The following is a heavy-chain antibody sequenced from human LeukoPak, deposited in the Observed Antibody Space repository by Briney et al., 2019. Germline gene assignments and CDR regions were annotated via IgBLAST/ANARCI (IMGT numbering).Heavy chain of an antibody. Sequence: GASVKVSCKASGYTFTGYYMHWVRQAPGQGLEWMGWINPNSGGTNYAQKFQGRVTMTRDTSISTAYMELSRLRSDDTAVYYCARDLYFFGSSNRLPDYWGQGTLVTVSS. CDR1: GYTFTGYY. V-gene: IGHV1-2*02. D-gene: IGHD3-9*01. CDR2: INPNSGGT. CDR3: ARDLYFFGSSNRLPDY. J-gene: IGHJ4*02.